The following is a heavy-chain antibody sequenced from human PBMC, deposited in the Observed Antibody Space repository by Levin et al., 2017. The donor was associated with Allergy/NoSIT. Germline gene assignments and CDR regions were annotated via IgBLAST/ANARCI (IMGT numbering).Heavy chain of an antibody. CDR1: GFSFSTSGVG. CDR3: VHRHATSWKKVGGDFQQ. Sequence: SGPTLVKPTQTLTMTCSFSGFSFSTSGVGVGWLRQTPRKALEWLALIYWDYDKHYSPSLKSRLTIAKDTSKNQVVLTMTNMDPVDTATYYCVHRHATSWKKVGGDFQQWGQGTLVTVSS. J-gene: IGHJ1*01. D-gene: IGHD2-2*01. V-gene: IGHV2-5*02. CDR2: IYWDYDK.